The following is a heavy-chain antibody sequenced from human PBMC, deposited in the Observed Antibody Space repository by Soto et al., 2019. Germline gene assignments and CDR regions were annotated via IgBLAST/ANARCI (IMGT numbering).Heavy chain of an antibody. CDR2: ISGDRAYI. J-gene: IGHJ4*02. CDR1: GFTFSAYS. Sequence: GGSLRLSCAASGFTFSAYSMNWVRQAPGKGLEWLSYISGDRAYIYYADSVRGRFTISRDNAENSLYLQMDDLRDEDTAVYNCARQVYTVVTPIDFWGQGTLVTVSS. CDR3: ARQVYTVVTPIDF. V-gene: IGHV3-48*02. D-gene: IGHD2-21*02.